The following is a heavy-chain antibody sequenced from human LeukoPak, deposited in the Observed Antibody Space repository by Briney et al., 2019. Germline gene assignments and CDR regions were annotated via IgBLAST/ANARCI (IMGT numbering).Heavy chain of an antibody. D-gene: IGHD3-16*02. Sequence: GGSLRLSCAASGFTFSTYAMGWVRQAPGKGLEWASAISGGGDNTYYADSVKGRFTISRDNAKNSLYLQMNSLRAEDTAVYYCARAGSRYPYYFDYWGQGTLVTVSS. CDR1: GFTFSTYA. J-gene: IGHJ4*02. CDR2: ISGGGDNT. V-gene: IGHV3-23*01. CDR3: ARAGSRYPYYFDY.